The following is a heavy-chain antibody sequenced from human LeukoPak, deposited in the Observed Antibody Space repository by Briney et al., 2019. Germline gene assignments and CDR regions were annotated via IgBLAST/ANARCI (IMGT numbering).Heavy chain of an antibody. J-gene: IGHJ4*02. CDR1: GGTFSSYA. V-gene: IGHV1-69*13. CDR3: ARAKDMTTVTAPGY. Sequence: ASVKVSCKASGGTFSSYAISWVRQAPGQGLEWMGGIIPIFGTANYAQKFQGRVTITADESTSTAYMELSSLRSEDTAVYYCARAKDMTTVTAPGYWGQGTLVTVSS. CDR2: IIPIFGTA. D-gene: IGHD4-17*01.